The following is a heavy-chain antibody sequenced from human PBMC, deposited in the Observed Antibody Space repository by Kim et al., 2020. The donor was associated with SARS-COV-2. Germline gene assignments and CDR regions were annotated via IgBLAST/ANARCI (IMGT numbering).Heavy chain of an antibody. Sequence: GGSLRLSCTASGFSFSTTGMHWVRQAPGKGLEWLTMMSHDGSVEYYADSVKGRFTISRDTSMDTLYLQMNSLGVEDMAVYYCAKDWGSSGWYNWFDSWG. CDR1: GFSFSTTG. D-gene: IGHD6-13*01. CDR2: MSHDGSVE. V-gene: IGHV3-30*18. CDR3: AKDWGSSGWYNWFDS. J-gene: IGHJ5*01.